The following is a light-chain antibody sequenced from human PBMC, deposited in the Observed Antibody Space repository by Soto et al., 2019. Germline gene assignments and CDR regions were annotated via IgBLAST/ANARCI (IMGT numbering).Light chain of an antibody. Sequence: QSVLTQPPSVSGAPGQRVTISCTGSSSNIGAGYDVHWYQQLPGTAPKLLVYGNSNRPSGVPDRFSGSKSGTSASLAITGLQAEDEADYYCSSYAGSSNVFGTGTKGTVL. CDR1: SSNIGAGYD. V-gene: IGLV1-40*01. J-gene: IGLJ1*01. CDR2: GNS. CDR3: SSYAGSSNV.